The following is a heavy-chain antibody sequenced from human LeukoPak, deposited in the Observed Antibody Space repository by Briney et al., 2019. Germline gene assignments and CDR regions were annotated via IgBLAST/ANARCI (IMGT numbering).Heavy chain of an antibody. V-gene: IGHV3-30*02. CDR3: AKAYCSSISCSTDLYFHY. Sequence: GGSLRLSCAASGFTFGSYGMHWVRQAPDKGLEWVAFIRYDGNDKFYADSVKGRFTISRDNSKNTLYLQMNSLRAEDTAVYYCAKAYCSSISCSTDLYFHYWGQGTLVTVSS. CDR2: IRYDGNDK. D-gene: IGHD2-2*02. CDR1: GFTFGSYG. J-gene: IGHJ1*01.